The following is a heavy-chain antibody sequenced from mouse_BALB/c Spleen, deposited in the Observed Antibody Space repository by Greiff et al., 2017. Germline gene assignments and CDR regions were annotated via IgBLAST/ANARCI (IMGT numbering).Heavy chain of an antibody. CDR3: ARHDPYGNYFDY. Sequence: EVMLVESGGGLVKPGGSLKLSCAASGFAFSSYDMSWVRQTPEKRLEWVAYISSGGGSTYYPDTVKGRFTISRDNAKNTLYLQMSSLKSEDTAMYYCARHDPYGNYFDYWGQGTTLTVSS. J-gene: IGHJ2*01. CDR1: GFAFSSYD. CDR2: ISSGGGST. V-gene: IGHV5-12-1*01. D-gene: IGHD2-1*01.